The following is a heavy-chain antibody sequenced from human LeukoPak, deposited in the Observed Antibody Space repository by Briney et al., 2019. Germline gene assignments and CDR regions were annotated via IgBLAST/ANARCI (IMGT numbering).Heavy chain of an antibody. CDR2: INPSGGST. J-gene: IGHJ4*02. V-gene: IGHV1-46*01. Sequence: GASVKVSCKASGYTFTSYYMHWVRQAPGQGLEWMGIINPSGGSTSYAQKFQGRVTMTRDTSTSTVYMELSSLRSEDTAVYYCARAVTVGYCSGGSCGTFVYWGQGTLVTVSS. CDR1: GYTFTSYY. D-gene: IGHD2-15*01. CDR3: ARAVTVGYCSGGSCGTFVY.